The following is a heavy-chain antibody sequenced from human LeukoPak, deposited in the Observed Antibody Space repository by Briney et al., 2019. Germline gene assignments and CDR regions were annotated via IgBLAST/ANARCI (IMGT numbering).Heavy chain of an antibody. CDR1: GGSISGYY. J-gene: IGHJ6*03. V-gene: IGHV4-4*09. CDR3: ARLYYDFWSGYHEHYYYYYMDV. CDR2: IYTSGST. D-gene: IGHD3-3*01. Sequence: SETLSLTCSVSGGSISGYYWSWIRQPPGQTLEWIGYIYTSGSTNYNPSLKSRVTISVDTSKNQFSLKLSSVTAADTAVYYCARLYYDFWSGYHEHYYYYYMDVWGKGTTVTVSS.